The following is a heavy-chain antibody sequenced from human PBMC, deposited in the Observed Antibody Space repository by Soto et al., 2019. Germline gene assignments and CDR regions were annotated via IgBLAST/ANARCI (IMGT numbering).Heavy chain of an antibody. D-gene: IGHD3-22*01. V-gene: IGHV1-58*01. CDR1: GLTFRDSA. CDR3: AADVLPYNNSVYYFVGFDT. J-gene: IGHJ3*02. CDR2: IDASSGNT. Sequence: ASVKVSCKASGLTFRDSAVQWVRQRRGHRLEWIGWIDASSGNTNYAQDFQGRVTISRDMTTNTVYMELSSLRSEDSAVFFCAADVLPYNNSVYYFVGFDTWGQGTMVTVS.